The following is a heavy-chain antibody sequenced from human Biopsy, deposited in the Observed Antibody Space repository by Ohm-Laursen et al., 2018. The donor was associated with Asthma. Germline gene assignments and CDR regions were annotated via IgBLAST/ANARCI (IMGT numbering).Heavy chain of an antibody. V-gene: IGHV4-30-2*06. CDR1: GDSIDSGDYS. J-gene: IGHJ4*02. CDR2: IYRNGDT. CDR3: ARGWNCGGDCYSLDY. D-gene: IGHD2-21*02. Sequence: TLSLTCGVSGDSIDSGDYSWTWIRQSPGVGLEWIGYIYRNGDTYYNPTLKNRVTISIDRSKNQFSLRLRSVTAADTAVYYCARGWNCGGDCYSLDYWGQETLVTVSS.